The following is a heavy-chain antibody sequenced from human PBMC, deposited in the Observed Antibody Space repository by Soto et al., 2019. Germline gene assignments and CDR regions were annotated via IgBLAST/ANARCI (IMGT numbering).Heavy chain of an antibody. J-gene: IGHJ4*02. CDR1: GFTFSSYA. V-gene: IGHV3-23*01. CDR3: ATTSGYYVDY. Sequence: PGGSLRLSCEASGFTFSSYAMNWVRQAPGKGLEWVSAISGSAFSTYYADSVKGRFTISRDNSKNTLYMQMNSLRTEDTAVYYCATTSGYYVDYWGQGTLVTVSS. CDR2: ISGSAFST. D-gene: IGHD3-3*01.